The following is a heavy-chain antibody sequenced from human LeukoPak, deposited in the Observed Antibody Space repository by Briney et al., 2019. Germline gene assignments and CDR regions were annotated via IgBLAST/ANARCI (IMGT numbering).Heavy chain of an antibody. D-gene: IGHD3-3*01. Sequence: GGSLRLSCAASGFTFSSHWMTWVRQAPGKGLEWVANIKKDGSEKYYADSVKGRFTIYRDDAKNSVYLQMNSLRAEDTAVYYCVRGYSWSGYLYDYWGQGTLVTVSS. V-gene: IGHV3-7*01. J-gene: IGHJ4*02. CDR3: VRGYSWSGYLYDY. CDR1: GFTFSSHW. CDR2: IKKDGSEK.